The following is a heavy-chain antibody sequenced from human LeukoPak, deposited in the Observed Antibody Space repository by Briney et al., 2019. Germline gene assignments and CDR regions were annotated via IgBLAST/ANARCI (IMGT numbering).Heavy chain of an antibody. Sequence: GGSLRLSCAASGFTFSDYYMTWIRQAPGKGLEWVSYISSSGNAIYYADSVKGRFTISRDNAKNSLYLQMNSLRAEDTAVYYCARRVRGYGGTLFDYWGQGTLVTVSS. V-gene: IGHV3-11*04. J-gene: IGHJ4*02. CDR2: ISSSGNAI. D-gene: IGHD4-23*01. CDR3: ARRVRGYGGTLFDY. CDR1: GFTFSDYY.